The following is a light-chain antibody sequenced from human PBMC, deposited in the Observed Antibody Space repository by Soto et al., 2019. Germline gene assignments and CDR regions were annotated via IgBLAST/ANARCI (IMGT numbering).Light chain of an antibody. V-gene: IGKV3-20*01. CDR3: QQYCRAASFG. CDR1: QSVSSRY. J-gene: IGKJ3*01. Sequence: EIGLTQSPGTLSLSPGERATLSCRASQSVSSRYLAWYQQKPGQAPRLLIYGASSRATGIPDMFCGSGSGRDITLTISRLELEEFAVYDGQQYCRAASFGFGPGTKVDSK. CDR2: GAS.